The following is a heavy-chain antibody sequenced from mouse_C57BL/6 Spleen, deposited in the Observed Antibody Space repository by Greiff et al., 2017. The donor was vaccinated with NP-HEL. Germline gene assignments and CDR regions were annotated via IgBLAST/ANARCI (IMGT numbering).Heavy chain of an antibody. CDR2: INPNNGGT. CDR1: GYTFTDYY. D-gene: IGHD2-4*01. Sequence: EVQLQQSGPELVKPGASVKISCKASGYTFTDYYMNWVKQSHGKSLEWIGDINPNNGGTSYNQKFKGKATLTVDKSSSTAYMELRSLTSEDSAVYYCASAYDYDDGPYYWGQGTTLTVSS. CDR3: ASAYDYDDGPYY. V-gene: IGHV1-26*01. J-gene: IGHJ2*01.